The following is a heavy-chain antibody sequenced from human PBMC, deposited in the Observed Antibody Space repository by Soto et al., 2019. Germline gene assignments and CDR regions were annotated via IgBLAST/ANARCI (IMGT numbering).Heavy chain of an antibody. Sequence: PGGSLRLSCAASGFTFSSYAMHWVRQAPGKGLEWVAVISYDGSNKYYADSVKGRFTISRDNSKNTLYLQMNSLRAEDTAVYYCARPRARVVAATPADYWGQGTLVTVSS. V-gene: IGHV3-30-3*01. J-gene: IGHJ4*02. CDR2: ISYDGSNK. CDR1: GFTFSSYA. CDR3: ARPRARVVAATPADY. D-gene: IGHD2-15*01.